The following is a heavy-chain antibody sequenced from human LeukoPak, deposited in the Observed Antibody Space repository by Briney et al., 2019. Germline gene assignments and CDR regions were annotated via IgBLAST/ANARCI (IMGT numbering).Heavy chain of an antibody. D-gene: IGHD3-10*01. CDR2: INHSGST. V-gene: IGHV4-34*01. CDR3: ARKGYGYFDY. J-gene: IGHJ4*02. CDR1: GGSFSGYY. Sequence: KPSETLSLTCAVYGGSFSGYYWSWIRQPPGKGLEWIGEINHSGSTNYNPSLKSRVTISVDTSKNQFSLKLSSVTAADTAVYYCARKGYGYFDYWGQRTLVTVSS.